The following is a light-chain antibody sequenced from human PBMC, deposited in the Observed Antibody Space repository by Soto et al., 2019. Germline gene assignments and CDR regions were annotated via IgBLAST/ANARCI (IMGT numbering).Light chain of an antibody. V-gene: IGKV3-15*01. CDR1: QSISYN. J-gene: IGKJ5*01. CDR3: QQYNNWPPIT. Sequence: EIVMTPSPATLSVSPGERATLSCRASQSISYNLAWYQQKPGQAPRVLIYSASTRATGIPARFSGSGSGTEFTLTISSLQSEDFAVYYCQQYNNWPPITFGQGTRLEIK. CDR2: SAS.